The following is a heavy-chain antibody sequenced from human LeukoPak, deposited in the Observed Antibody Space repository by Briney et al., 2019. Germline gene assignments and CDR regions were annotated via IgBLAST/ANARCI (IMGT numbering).Heavy chain of an antibody. D-gene: IGHD2-21*01. CDR3: ARDIPTVASQAAFDI. CDR1: GGTFSSYA. J-gene: IGHJ3*02. Sequence: ASVKVSCKASGGTFSSYAISWVRQAPGQGLEWVGGIIPIFGTANYAQKFQGRVTITADESTSTAYMELSSLRSEDTAVYYCARDIPTVASQAAFDIWGQGTMVTVSS. V-gene: IGHV1-69*13. CDR2: IIPIFGTA.